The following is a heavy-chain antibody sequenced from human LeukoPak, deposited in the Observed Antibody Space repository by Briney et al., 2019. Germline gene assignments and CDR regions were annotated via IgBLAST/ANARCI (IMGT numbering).Heavy chain of an antibody. CDR2: ISGSGGST. V-gene: IGHV3-23*01. J-gene: IGHJ4*02. Sequence: RGSLRLSSAASGFTFSSYGMSWVRQVPGQGLEWVSAISGSGGSTYYADSVKGRFTISRDNSKNTLYLQMNSLRAEDTAVYYCARSGLSRFGFWGQGTLVTVSS. CDR1: GFTFSSYG. D-gene: IGHD2/OR15-2a*01. CDR3: ARSGLSRFGF.